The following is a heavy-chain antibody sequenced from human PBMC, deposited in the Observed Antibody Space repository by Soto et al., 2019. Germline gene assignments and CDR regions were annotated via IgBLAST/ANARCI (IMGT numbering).Heavy chain of an antibody. CDR1: GGSISSGGYY. CDR3: ARGSPPGVVVPAAMPVKHYNWFDP. CDR2: IYYSGST. D-gene: IGHD2-2*01. J-gene: IGHJ5*02. Sequence: QVQLQESGPGLVKPSQTLSLTCTVSGGSISSGGYYWSWIRQHPGKGLEWIGYIYYSGSTYYNPSLKSRVTISVDTSKNQFSLKLSSVTAADTAVYYCARGSPPGVVVPAAMPVKHYNWFDPWGQGTLVTVSS. V-gene: IGHV4-31*03.